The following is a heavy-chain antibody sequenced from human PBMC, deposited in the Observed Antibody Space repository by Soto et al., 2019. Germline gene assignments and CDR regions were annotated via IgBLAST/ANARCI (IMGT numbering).Heavy chain of an antibody. D-gene: IGHD3-10*01. CDR2: MNPNSGNT. V-gene: IGHV1-8*01. CDR1: GYTFTSYD. J-gene: IGHJ6*03. Sequence: ASVKVSCTASGYTFTSYDITWVRQATGQGLEWMGWMNPNSGNTGYAQKFQGRVTMTRNTSISTAYMELSSLRSEDTAVYYCARGIGAAYGSGSYPYMDVWGKGTTVTVSS. CDR3: ARGIGAAYGSGSYPYMDV.